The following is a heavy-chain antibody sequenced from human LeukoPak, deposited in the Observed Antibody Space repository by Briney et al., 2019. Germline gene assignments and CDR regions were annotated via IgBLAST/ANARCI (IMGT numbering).Heavy chain of an antibody. V-gene: IGHV1-2*02. CDR3: ARAPIAVAANWFDP. CDR2: INPNSGGT. Sequence: SVKVSCKASGYTFTGYYMHWVRQAPRQGLEWMGWINPNSGGTNYAQKFQGRVTMTRDTSISTAYMELSRLRSDDTAVYYCARAPIAVAANWFDPWGQGTLVTVSS. CDR1: GYTFTGYY. D-gene: IGHD6-19*01. J-gene: IGHJ5*02.